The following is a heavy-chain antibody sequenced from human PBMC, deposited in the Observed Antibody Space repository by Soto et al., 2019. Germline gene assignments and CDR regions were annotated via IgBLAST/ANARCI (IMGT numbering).Heavy chain of an antibody. Sequence: SETLSLTCTVSGGSISSYYWSWIRQPPGKGLEWIGYIYYSGSTNYNPSVKGRFTTSRDNAKNTLYLEMNSLRAEDTSVYYCVRESSSLNRSLDYWGQGALVTVSS. D-gene: IGHD3-10*01. CDR1: GGSISSYY. J-gene: IGHJ4*02. CDR3: VRESSSLNRSLDY. CDR2: IYYSGST. V-gene: IGHV4-59*12.